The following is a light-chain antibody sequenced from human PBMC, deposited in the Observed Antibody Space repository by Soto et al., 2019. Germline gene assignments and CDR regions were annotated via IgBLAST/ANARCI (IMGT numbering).Light chain of an antibody. CDR1: QSILYSSNNKNY. Sequence: DIVMTQSPDSLAVSLGERATINCKSSQSILYSSNNKNYLAWYQQKPGQPPKLLIYWASTRESGVPDRFSGSGSGTDFTLNISSLQAEDVAVYYCQQYYSTPWTFGQATTVEIK. V-gene: IGKV4-1*01. J-gene: IGKJ1*01. CDR2: WAS. CDR3: QQYYSTPWT.